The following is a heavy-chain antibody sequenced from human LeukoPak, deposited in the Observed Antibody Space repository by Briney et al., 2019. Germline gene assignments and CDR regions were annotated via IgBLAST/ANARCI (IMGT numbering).Heavy chain of an antibody. Sequence: PSETLSLTCTVSGGSISGYYWSWIRQPPGRGLEWIGYIYYSGSTNCNPSLKSRVTISVDTSKNQFSLKLRSVTAADTAVYYCARHKPTGSYPLELWGQGTLVTVSS. CDR1: GGSISGYY. J-gene: IGHJ4*02. D-gene: IGHD3-10*01. V-gene: IGHV4-59*08. CDR3: ARHKPTGSYPLEL. CDR2: IYYSGST.